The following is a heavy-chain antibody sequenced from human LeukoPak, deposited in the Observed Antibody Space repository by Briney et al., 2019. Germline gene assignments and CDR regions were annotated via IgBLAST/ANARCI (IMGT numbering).Heavy chain of an antibody. CDR2: IYPGDSDT. CDR3: ASMCTSCSNFDY. V-gene: IGHV5-51*01. Sequence: GESLKISYKGSGHSFTSYWIGWVRQMPGKGLEWMGIIYPGDSDTRYSPSFQGHVTISADKSISTAYLQWSSLKASDTAMYYCASMCTSCSNFDYWGQGTLVTVSS. CDR1: GHSFTSYW. D-gene: IGHD2-2*01. J-gene: IGHJ4*02.